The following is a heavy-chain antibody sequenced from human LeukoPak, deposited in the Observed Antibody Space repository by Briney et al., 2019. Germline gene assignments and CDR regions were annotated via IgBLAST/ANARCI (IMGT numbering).Heavy chain of an antibody. D-gene: IGHD2-15*01. J-gene: IGHJ3*02. CDR2: IIPIFGTA. CDR1: GGTFSSYA. CDR3: ATDWGGYSSGDVHSSFEI. V-gene: IGHV1-69*13. Sequence: PWASVKVSCKASGGTFSSYAISWVRQAPGQGLEWMGGIIPIFGTAKYAQKFQGRVTITGDESTSTAYMEVISLRSEDTAVYYCATDWGGYSSGDVHSSFEIWGQGTMVTVSS.